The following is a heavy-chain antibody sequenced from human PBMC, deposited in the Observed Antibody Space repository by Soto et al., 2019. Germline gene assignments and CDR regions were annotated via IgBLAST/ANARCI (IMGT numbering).Heavy chain of an antibody. J-gene: IGHJ6*02. CDR1: GYSFTSYW. V-gene: IGHV5-51*01. CDR2: IYPGDSGT. D-gene: IGHD3-3*01. Sequence: PGESLKISCKGSGYSFTSYWIGWVRQMPGKGLEWMGIIYPGDSGTRYSPSFQGQVTISADKSISTAYLQWSSLKASDTAMYYCARQNLEWLSQQDYYYYGMDVWGQGTTVTVSS. CDR3: ARQNLEWLSQQDYYYYGMDV.